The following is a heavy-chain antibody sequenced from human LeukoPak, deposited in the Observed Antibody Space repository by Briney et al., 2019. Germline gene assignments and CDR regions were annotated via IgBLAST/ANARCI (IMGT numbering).Heavy chain of an antibody. CDR2: INYSGRT. Sequence: SETLSLTCSVSGGSNSAYYWSWIRQPPGKGLEWIGYINYSGRTDYNPSLKGRVTISVDTSKNQFSLKLSSVTAADTAVFYCARTISGWYYFDYWGQGTLVTVSS. J-gene: IGHJ4*02. D-gene: IGHD6-13*01. V-gene: IGHV4-59*08. CDR1: GGSNSAYY. CDR3: ARTISGWYYFDY.